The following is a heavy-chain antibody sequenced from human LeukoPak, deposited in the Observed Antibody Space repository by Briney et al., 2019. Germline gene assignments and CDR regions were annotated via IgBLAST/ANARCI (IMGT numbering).Heavy chain of an antibody. J-gene: IGHJ4*02. Sequence: GRSLRLSCAASGFTFSSYAMHWVRQAPGKGLEWVAVISYDGSNKYYADSVKGRFTISRDNSKNTLYPQMNSLRAEDTAVYYCAKSDSSGYYGGDYWGQGTLVTVSS. CDR3: AKSDSSGYYGGDY. CDR1: GFTFSSYA. V-gene: IGHV3-30-3*02. D-gene: IGHD3-22*01. CDR2: ISYDGSNK.